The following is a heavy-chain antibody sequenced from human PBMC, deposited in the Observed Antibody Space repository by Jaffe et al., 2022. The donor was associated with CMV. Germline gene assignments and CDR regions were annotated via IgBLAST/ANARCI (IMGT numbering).Heavy chain of an antibody. CDR1: GGSIRSRSYL. J-gene: IGHJ4*02. CDR3: ARGRDSSIYTYYFDY. V-gene: IGHV4-39*01. Sequence: QLQLQESGPGLMKPSETLSLTCTVSGGSIRSRSYLWAWIRQSPGRGLEVIGRIYDSGTTFYNPSLKSRVTMSVDTSNNQISLSLSSVTAADTAVYYCARGRDSSIYTYYFDYWGQGTLVTVSS. CDR2: IYDSGTT. D-gene: IGHD3-22*01.